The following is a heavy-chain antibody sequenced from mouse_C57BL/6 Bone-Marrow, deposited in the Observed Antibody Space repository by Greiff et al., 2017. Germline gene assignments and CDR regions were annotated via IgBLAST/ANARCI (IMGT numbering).Heavy chain of an antibody. CDR2: IWWDDDK. J-gene: IGHJ2*01. Sequence: QVTLKVCGPGILQPSQTLSLTCSFSGFSLSTFGMGVGWIRQPSGKGLEWLAHIWWDDDKYYKPALKSRLTISKDTSKNQVFHKIANVDTADTATYYCARGTYYYDSSRFDYWGQGTTLTVSS. CDR3: ARGTYYYDSSRFDY. CDR1: GFSLSTFGMG. D-gene: IGHD1-1*01. V-gene: IGHV8-8*01.